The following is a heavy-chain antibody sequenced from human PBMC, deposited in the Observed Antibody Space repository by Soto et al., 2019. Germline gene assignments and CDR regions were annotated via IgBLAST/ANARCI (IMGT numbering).Heavy chain of an antibody. V-gene: IGHV5-51*01. D-gene: IGHD2-2*01. Sequence: PGESLKISCKGSGYSFTSYWIGWVRQMPGKGLEWMGIIYPGDSDTRYSPSFQGQVTISADKSISTAYLQWSSLKASDTAMYYCARPQCSGTSCYSPFDYWGQGTLVTVSS. CDR1: GYSFTSYW. J-gene: IGHJ4*02. CDR3: ARPQCSGTSCYSPFDY. CDR2: IYPGDSDT.